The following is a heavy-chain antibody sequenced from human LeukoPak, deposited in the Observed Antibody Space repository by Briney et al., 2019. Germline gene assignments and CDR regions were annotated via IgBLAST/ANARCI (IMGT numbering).Heavy chain of an antibody. CDR1: GGTFSSYA. V-gene: IGHV1-18*01. Sequence: ASVKVSCTASGGTFSSYAISWVRQAPGQGLEWMGWISAYNGNTNYAQKLQGRVTMTTDTSTSTAYMELRSLRSDDTAVYYCARRITMIVVAYYYYGMDVWGQGTTVTVSS. J-gene: IGHJ6*02. CDR3: ARRITMIVVAYYYYGMDV. D-gene: IGHD3-22*01. CDR2: ISAYNGNT.